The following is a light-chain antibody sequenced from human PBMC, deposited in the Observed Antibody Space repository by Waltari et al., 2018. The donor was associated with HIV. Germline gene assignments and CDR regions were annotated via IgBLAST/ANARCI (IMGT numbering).Light chain of an antibody. J-gene: IGKJ4*01. Sequence: VMTQSPDSLAVSLGERATINCQSSTSVLYSSNNKNYLAWYQQKPGQPPKLLVYWASTRESGVPGRFSGSGSGTDFTLTISSLQAEDVAVYYCQQYYSSPLTFGGGTKVEIK. CDR1: TSVLYSSNNKNY. CDR2: WAS. CDR3: QQYYSSPLT. V-gene: IGKV4-1*01.